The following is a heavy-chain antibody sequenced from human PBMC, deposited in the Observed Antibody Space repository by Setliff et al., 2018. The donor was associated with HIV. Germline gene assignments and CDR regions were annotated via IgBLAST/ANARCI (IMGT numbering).Heavy chain of an antibody. J-gene: IGHJ6*02. D-gene: IGHD1-1*01. Sequence: GGSLRLSCAASGFTFSSYGMHWVRQAPGKGLEWVAFIRYDGSNKDYADSVKGRFTISRDNSRNTLYLEMNILRADDTAVYYCAGEWITTTGGEDGMDIWGQGTTVTVSS. CDR1: GFTFSSYG. CDR2: IRYDGSNK. V-gene: IGHV3-30*02. CDR3: AGEWITTTGGEDGMDI.